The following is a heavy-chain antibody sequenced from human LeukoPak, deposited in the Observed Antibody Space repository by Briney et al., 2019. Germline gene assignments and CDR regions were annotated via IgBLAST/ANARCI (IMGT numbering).Heavy chain of an antibody. CDR3: ARGPSTVVDAFDI. D-gene: IGHD4-23*01. V-gene: IGHV3-48*01. CDR2: ISSSSSTI. J-gene: IGHJ3*02. CDR1: GFTFSSYS. Sequence: GGSLRLSCAASGFTFSSYSMNWVRQAPGKGLEWVSYISSSSSTIYYADSVKGRFTISRDNAKNSLYLQMNSLRAEDTAVYYCARGPSTVVDAFDIWGQGTMVTVSS.